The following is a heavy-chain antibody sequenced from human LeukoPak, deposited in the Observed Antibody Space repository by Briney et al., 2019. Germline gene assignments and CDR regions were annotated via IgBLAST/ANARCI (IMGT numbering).Heavy chain of an antibody. CDR1: GYSFTSYW. V-gene: IGHV5-51*01. J-gene: IGHJ4*02. Sequence: GESLKISCKGSGYSFTSYWIGWVRQMPGKGLEWMGIIYPGDSDTRYSPSFQGQVIISADKSISTAYLQWSSLKASDTAMYYCARRGGDGYNYEGDYFDYWGQGTLVTVSS. CDR3: ARRGGDGYNYEGDYFDY. CDR2: IYPGDSDT. D-gene: IGHD5-24*01.